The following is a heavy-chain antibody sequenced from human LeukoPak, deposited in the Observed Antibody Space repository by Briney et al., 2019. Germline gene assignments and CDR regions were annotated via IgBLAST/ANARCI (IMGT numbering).Heavy chain of an antibody. Sequence: PSETLSLTCTVSGGSISSYYWSWIRPPPGKGLEGVGYIYYSGSTNYNPSRKSRVTISLDTSQNQFSLKPSSVTPADPAVHSCLRVAYEVWSGRTNWFDPWGQGTLVTVSS. CDR2: IYYSGST. CDR1: GGSISSYY. CDR3: LRVAYEVWSGRTNWFDP. D-gene: IGHD3-3*01. V-gene: IGHV4-59*01. J-gene: IGHJ5*02.